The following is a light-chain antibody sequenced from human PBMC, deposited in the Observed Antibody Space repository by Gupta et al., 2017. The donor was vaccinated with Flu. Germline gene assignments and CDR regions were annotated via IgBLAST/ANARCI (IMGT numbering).Light chain of an antibody. Sequence: DTVTITCRASQGISAWLAWYQQKPGKAPKLLMSAASSLESGVPTRFSGSGSGTDFTLTISRLQPEDFATYYCQRTDNFPWTFGQGTKVEIK. J-gene: IGKJ1*01. CDR1: QGISAW. CDR3: QRTDNFPWT. V-gene: IGKV1-12*01. CDR2: AAS.